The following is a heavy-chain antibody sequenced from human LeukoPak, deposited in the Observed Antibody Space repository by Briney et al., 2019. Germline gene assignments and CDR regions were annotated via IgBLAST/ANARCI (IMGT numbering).Heavy chain of an antibody. Sequence: GRSLTLSCVPSGFSFSTYAMHWVRQAPATGREGVALIWHDASHTFYTDSVKVRFPISRDNSKTTVYLQMNSLGGEDTAVYYCAREIFGSGSYPDYWGQGTLVTVSS. CDR2: IWHDASHT. CDR3: AREIFGSGSYPDY. V-gene: IGHV3-33*08. CDR1: GFSFSTYA. J-gene: IGHJ4*02. D-gene: IGHD3-10*01.